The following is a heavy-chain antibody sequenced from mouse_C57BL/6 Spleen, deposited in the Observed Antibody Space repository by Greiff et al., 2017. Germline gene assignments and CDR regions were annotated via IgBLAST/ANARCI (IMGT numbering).Heavy chain of an antibody. Sequence: EVKLVESGGGLVKPGGSLKLSCAASGFTFSSYAMSWVRQTPEKRLEWVATISDGGSYTYYPDNVKGRFTISRDNDKNNLYLQMSHLKSEDTAMYYCARERGTVFYFDYWGQGTTLTVSS. CDR2: ISDGGSYT. V-gene: IGHV5-4*01. CDR1: GFTFSSYA. CDR3: ARERGTVFYFDY. D-gene: IGHD4-1*01. J-gene: IGHJ2*01.